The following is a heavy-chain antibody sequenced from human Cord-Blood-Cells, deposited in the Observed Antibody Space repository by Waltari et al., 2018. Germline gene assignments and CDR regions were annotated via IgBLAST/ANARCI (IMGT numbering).Heavy chain of an antibody. V-gene: IGHV1-69*01. CDR2: IIPIFGTA. Sequence: QVQLVQSGAEVKKPGSSVKVSCKASGGTFSSYAISWVRQAPGQGLEWMGGIIPIFGTANYEQKCQVRDTITADESTSTAYMELSSLRSEDTAVYYCARDWWGGSYYYGMDVWGQGTTVTVSS. D-gene: IGHD1-26*01. CDR3: ARDWWGGSYYYGMDV. J-gene: IGHJ6*02. CDR1: GGTFSSYA.